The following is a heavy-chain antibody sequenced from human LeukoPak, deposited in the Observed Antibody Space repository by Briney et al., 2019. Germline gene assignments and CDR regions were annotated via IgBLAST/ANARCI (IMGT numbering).Heavy chain of an antibody. D-gene: IGHD4-23*01. J-gene: IGHJ5*02. CDR1: GGSISSDSYY. CDR2: IYTFGNT. CDR3: ARGAPRWWFDP. Sequence: PSETLSLTCTVSGGSISSDSYYWTWIRQPAGKGLEWIGLIYTFGNTNYNPSLKSPVTISVDTSKNQFSLKLSSVAAADTAIYYCARGAPRWWFDPWGQGILVTVSS. V-gene: IGHV4-61*02.